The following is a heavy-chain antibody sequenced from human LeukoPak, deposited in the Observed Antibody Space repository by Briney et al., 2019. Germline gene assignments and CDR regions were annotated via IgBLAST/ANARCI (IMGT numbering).Heavy chain of an antibody. CDR2: INPSGGST. CDR3: ARPSSPRYSSSWYWFDP. Sequence: GASVKVSCKASGGTFSSYAISWVRQAPGQGLEWMGIINPSGGSTSYAQKFQGRVTMTRDTSTSTVYMELSSLRSEDTAVYYCARPSSPRYSSSWYWFDPWGQGTLVTVSS. V-gene: IGHV1-46*01. D-gene: IGHD6-13*01. CDR1: GGTFSSYA. J-gene: IGHJ5*02.